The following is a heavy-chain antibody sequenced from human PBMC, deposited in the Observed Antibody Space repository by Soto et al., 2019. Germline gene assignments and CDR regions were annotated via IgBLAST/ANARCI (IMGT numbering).Heavy chain of an antibody. J-gene: IGHJ4*02. CDR3: ARLAQRITIFGVVISGFDY. CDR1: GGSISSSSYY. Sequence: QLQLQESGPGLVKPSETLSLTCTVSGGSISSSSYYWGWIRQPPGKGLEWIGSIYYSGSTYYNPSLKSRVTISVDTSKNQFSLKLSSVTAADTAVYYCARLAQRITIFGVVISGFDYWGQGTLVTVSS. V-gene: IGHV4-39*01. D-gene: IGHD3-3*01. CDR2: IYYSGST.